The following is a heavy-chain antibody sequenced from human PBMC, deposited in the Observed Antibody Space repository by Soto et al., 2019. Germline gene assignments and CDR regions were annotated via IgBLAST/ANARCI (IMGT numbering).Heavy chain of an antibody. CDR3: ARNGTQTGYSYGMDV. D-gene: IGHD1-1*01. J-gene: IGHJ6*02. Sequence: SVKVSCKASGGTFSDFTINWVRQAPGQRLGWMGGIIPIFDTANYAEKFQGRVTITADESTSTPFMEVSSLRSEDTAVYYCARNGTQTGYSYGMDVWGQGTMVTVSS. CDR2: IIPIFDTA. CDR1: GGTFSDFT. V-gene: IGHV1-69*13.